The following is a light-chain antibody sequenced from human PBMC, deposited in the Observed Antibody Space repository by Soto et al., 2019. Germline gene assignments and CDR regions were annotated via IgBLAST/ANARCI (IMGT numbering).Light chain of an antibody. CDR1: QSVSSSY. Sequence: EIVLTQSPGTLSLSPGERATLSCRASQSVSSSYLAWYQQKPGQAPRLLIYGASSRATGIPDRFSGSGSGTDLTLTISRLEPEDFAVYYCQHYGSSPTFGQGNKVEIK. J-gene: IGKJ1*01. CDR2: GAS. V-gene: IGKV3-20*01. CDR3: QHYGSSPT.